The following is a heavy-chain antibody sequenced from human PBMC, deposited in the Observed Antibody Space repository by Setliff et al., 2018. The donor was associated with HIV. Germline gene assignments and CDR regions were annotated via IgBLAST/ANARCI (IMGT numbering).Heavy chain of an antibody. CDR1: GGSFSGYY. J-gene: IGHJ4*02. Sequence: SETLSLTCAVYGGSFSGYYWSWIRQPPGKGLEWIGEINHSGSANYDPSLKSRVTISVDTSKNQFSLKLSSVTAADTALYFCARDIATVATPDRADWGQGTLVTVSS. CDR3: ARDIATVATPDRAD. CDR2: INHSGSA. V-gene: IGHV4-34*01. D-gene: IGHD4-17*01.